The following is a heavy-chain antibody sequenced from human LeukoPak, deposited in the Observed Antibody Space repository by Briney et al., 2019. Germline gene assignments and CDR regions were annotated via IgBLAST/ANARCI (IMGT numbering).Heavy chain of an antibody. V-gene: IGHV4-34*01. Sequence: CXVYGGSFSGYYWTWIRQPPGKGLEWIGEINHSGSTNYNPSLKSRVTISVDTSKNKFSLKLRSVTAADTAVYYCAXXLXTXYYXSGSPXXGXXQHWGXGTLVTVSS. CDR3: AXXLXTXYYXSGSPXXGXXQH. D-gene: IGHD3-10*01. J-gene: IGHJ1*01. CDR1: GGSFSGYY. CDR2: INHSGST.